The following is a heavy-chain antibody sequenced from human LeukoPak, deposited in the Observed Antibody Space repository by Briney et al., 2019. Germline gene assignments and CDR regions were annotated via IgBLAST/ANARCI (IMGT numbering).Heavy chain of an antibody. J-gene: IGHJ3*02. CDR2: IYTSGST. V-gene: IGHV4-4*07. CDR1: GGSISSYY. D-gene: IGHD2-2*01. Sequence: SETLSLTCTVSGGSISSYYWSWIRQPARKGLEWIGRIYTSGSTNYNPSLKSRVTMSVDTSKNQFSLKLSSVTAADTAVYYCARAMGYCSSTSCFGYAFDIWGQGTMVTVSS. CDR3: ARAMGYCSSTSCFGYAFDI.